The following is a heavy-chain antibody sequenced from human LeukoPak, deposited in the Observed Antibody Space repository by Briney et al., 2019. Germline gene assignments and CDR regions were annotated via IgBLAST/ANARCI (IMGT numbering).Heavy chain of an antibody. Sequence: ETLSLTCAVYGGSFSGYYWSWVRQAPGKGLVWVSRINSDGSSTSYADSVKGRFTISRDNAKNTLYLQMNSLRAEDTAVYYCARSYCGGDCRPTYYYYYGMDVWGQGTTVTVSS. J-gene: IGHJ6*02. D-gene: IGHD2-21*02. CDR3: ARSYCGGDCRPTYYYYYGMDV. CDR1: GGSFSGYY. V-gene: IGHV3-74*01. CDR2: INSDGSST.